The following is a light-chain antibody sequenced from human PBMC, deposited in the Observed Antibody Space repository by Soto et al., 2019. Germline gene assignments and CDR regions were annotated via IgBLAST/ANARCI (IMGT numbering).Light chain of an antibody. CDR1: SSDVGGYNY. CDR3: SSYTSSSTPYV. CDR2: EVS. Sequence: QSALTQPASVSGSPGQSITISFTGTSSDVGGYNYVSWYQQHPGKAPKLMIYEVSNRPSGVSNRFSGSKSGNTASLTISGLQAEYEADYYCSSYTSSSTPYVFGTGTKLTVL. J-gene: IGLJ1*01. V-gene: IGLV2-14*01.